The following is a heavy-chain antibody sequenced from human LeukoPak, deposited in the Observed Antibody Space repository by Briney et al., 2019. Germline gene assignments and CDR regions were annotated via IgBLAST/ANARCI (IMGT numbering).Heavy chain of an antibody. Sequence: GGSLRLSCGSSGYTFSSYWMHRVRQAPGKGLVWVSRINSDGSSTSYADSAKGRFTISRDNAKNTLYLQMNSLRAEDTAVYYCARPGRYSRLAFDIWGQGTMVTVSS. CDR3: ARPGRYSRLAFDI. CDR2: INSDGSST. V-gene: IGHV3-74*01. J-gene: IGHJ3*02. CDR1: GYTFSSYW. D-gene: IGHD5-12*01.